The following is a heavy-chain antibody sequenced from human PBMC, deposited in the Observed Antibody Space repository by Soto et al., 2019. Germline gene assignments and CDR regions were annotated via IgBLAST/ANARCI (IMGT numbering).Heavy chain of an antibody. V-gene: IGHV4-39*01. J-gene: IGHJ4*02. D-gene: IGHD2-15*01. CDR1: GGSISSSSYY. CDR2: IYYSGST. CDR3: ARQARGYSVDY. Sequence: SETLSVTCTVSGGSISSSSYYWGWIRQPPGKGLEWIGSIYYSGSTYYNPSLKSRVTISVDTSKNQFSLKLSSVTAADTAVYYCARQARGYSVDYWGQGTLVTV.